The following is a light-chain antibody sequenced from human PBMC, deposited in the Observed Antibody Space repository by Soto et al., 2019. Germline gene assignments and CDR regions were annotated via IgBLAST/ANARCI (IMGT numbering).Light chain of an antibody. J-gene: IGKJ2*01. Sequence: EIVMTQSPATLSVSPGETATLSCRASQSVSYNLAWYQQKPGQGPRLLIYGAFTRATGIPARFSGSGSGTDFTLTISSLQSEDFAVYYCQQYGSSPPGYTFGQGTKLEIK. CDR2: GAF. CDR3: QQYGSSPPGYT. CDR1: QSVSYN. V-gene: IGKV3-15*01.